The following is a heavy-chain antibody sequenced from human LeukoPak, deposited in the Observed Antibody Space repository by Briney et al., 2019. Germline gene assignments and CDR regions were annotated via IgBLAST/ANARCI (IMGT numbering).Heavy chain of an antibody. Sequence: PSQTLSLTCTVSGGPISSGGLYWSWIRQHPGKGLEWIGYIHDSGTTYYNPSLKSRVTISLGTSKNQFSLNLSSVTAADTAVYYCAREGSLRHSSGFDAFDIWGLGTMVTVSS. J-gene: IGHJ3*02. CDR1: GGPISSGGLY. CDR2: IHDSGTT. V-gene: IGHV4-31*03. D-gene: IGHD3-22*01. CDR3: AREGSLRHSSGFDAFDI.